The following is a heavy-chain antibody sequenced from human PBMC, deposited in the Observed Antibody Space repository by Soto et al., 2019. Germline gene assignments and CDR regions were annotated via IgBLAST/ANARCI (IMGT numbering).Heavy chain of an antibody. CDR3: ARNLGIAVAGTSGYYYGMDV. D-gene: IGHD6-19*01. CDR1: GGSFSGYY. V-gene: IGHV4-34*01. CDR2: INHSGST. J-gene: IGHJ6*01. Sequence: QVQLQQWGAGLLKPSETLSLTCAVYGGSFSGYYWSWIRQPPGKGLEWIGEINHSGSTNYNPSLKSRVTISVDTSKNQFSLKLSSVTAADTAVYYCARNLGIAVAGTSGYYYGMDVW.